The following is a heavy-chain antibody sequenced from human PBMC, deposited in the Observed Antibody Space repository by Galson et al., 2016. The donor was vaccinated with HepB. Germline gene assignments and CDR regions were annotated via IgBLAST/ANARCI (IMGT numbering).Heavy chain of an antibody. J-gene: IGHJ4*02. CDR1: GYRFPTYG. CDR3: ARDVQFRFDY. CDR2: ISANSGNT. D-gene: IGHD4-11*01. V-gene: IGHV1-18*04. Sequence: SVKVSCKASGYRFPTYGISWVRQAPGQGLEWLGWISANSGNTIYAQKFQDRVTLTRDTSTSTVYMELSSLRSDDTAVYYCARDVQFRFDYWGQGTLVTVSS.